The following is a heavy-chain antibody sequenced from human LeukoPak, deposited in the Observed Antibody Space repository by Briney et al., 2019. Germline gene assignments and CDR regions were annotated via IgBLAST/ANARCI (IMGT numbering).Heavy chain of an antibody. D-gene: IGHD3-9*01. CDR2: IIPIFGTA. CDR3: AREAKYYDILTGLDY. J-gene: IGHJ4*02. Sequence: GASVKVSCKASGGTFSSYAISWVRQAPGQGLEWMGGIIPIFGTANYAQKFQGRVTITADKSTSTAYMELSSLRSEDTAVYYCAREAKYYDILTGLDYWSQGTLVTVSS. CDR1: GGTFSSYA. V-gene: IGHV1-69*06.